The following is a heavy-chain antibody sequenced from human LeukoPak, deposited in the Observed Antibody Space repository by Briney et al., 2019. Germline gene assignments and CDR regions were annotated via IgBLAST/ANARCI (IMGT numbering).Heavy chain of an antibody. D-gene: IGHD6-13*01. Sequence: GESLKISCKASGYTFTGDWIGWVRQMPGKGLEWMGIIYPGDSDTKYNAPFQGQVTISADKSISTAYLQWGSLKASDTATYYCARLYSSRYVDVWGKGTTVTVSS. CDR3: ARLYSSRYVDV. J-gene: IGHJ6*03. V-gene: IGHV5-51*01. CDR2: IYPGDSDT. CDR1: GYTFTGDW.